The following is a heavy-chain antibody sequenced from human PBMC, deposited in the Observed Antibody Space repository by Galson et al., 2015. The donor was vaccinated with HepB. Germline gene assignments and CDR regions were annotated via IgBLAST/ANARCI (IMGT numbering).Heavy chain of an antibody. V-gene: IGHV2-5*02. D-gene: IGHD4-17*01. J-gene: IGHJ3*02. CDR3: ALLRYGDYRTDAFDI. CDR2: IYWDDDK. CDR1: GFSLSTSGVG. Sequence: PALVKPTQTLTLTCTFSGFSLSTSGVGVGWIRQPPGKALEWLALIYWDDDKRYSPSLKSRLTITKDTSKNQVVLTMTNMDPVDTATYYCALLRYGDYRTDAFDIWGQGTMVTVSS.